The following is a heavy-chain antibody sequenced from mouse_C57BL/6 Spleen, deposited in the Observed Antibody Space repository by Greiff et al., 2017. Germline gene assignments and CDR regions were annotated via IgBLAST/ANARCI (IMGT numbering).Heavy chain of an antibody. V-gene: IGHV1-64*01. CDR1: GYTFTSYW. CDR3: ARSGDYDDFDY. CDR2: IHPNSGST. J-gene: IGHJ2*01. D-gene: IGHD2-4*01. Sequence: QVQLQQPGAELVKPGASVKLSCKASGYTFTSYWMHWVKQRPGQGLEWIGMIHPNSGSTNYNEKFKSKATLTVDKSSSTAYMQLSSLTSEDSAVYYCARSGDYDDFDYWGQGTTRTVSS.